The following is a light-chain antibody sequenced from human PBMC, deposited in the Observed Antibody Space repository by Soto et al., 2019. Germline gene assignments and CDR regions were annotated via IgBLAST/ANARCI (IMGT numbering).Light chain of an antibody. CDR2: EVS. J-gene: IGLJ2*01. CDR1: SSDVGSQNL. V-gene: IGLV2-14*02. CDR3: AVWDDSVFGKI. Sequence: QSVLTQPASVAGSPGQSITISCSGTSSDVGSQNLVSWYQQHPGKAPKLMLYEVSERPSGVSDRFSGSKSGNTASLTISGLQAEDEADYYCAVWDDSVFGKIFGGGTKVTVL.